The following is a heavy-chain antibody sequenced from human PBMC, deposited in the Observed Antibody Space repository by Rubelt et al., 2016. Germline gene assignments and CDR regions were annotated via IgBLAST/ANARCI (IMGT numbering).Heavy chain of an antibody. CDR1: GFTFSSYG. CDR3: ARRQQLGPFDY. D-gene: IGHD6-13*01. Sequence: QVQLVESGGGVVQPGGSLRLSCAASGFTFSSYGMHWVRQAPGKGLEWVAFIRYDGSNKYYADSVKGRFTISRDNSKNTLYLQMNSLRAEDTAVYYCARRQQLGPFDYWGQGTLVTVSS. CDR2: IRYDGSNK. V-gene: IGHV3-30*02. J-gene: IGHJ4*02.